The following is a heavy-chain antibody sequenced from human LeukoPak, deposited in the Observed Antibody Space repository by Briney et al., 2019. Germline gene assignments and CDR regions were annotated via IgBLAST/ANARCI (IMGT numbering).Heavy chain of an antibody. J-gene: IGHJ4*02. D-gene: IGHD1-26*01. CDR3: AKPRGLAVVGAHFDY. V-gene: IGHV3-23*01. Sequence: PGGSLRLSCAASGFTFSTYAMSWVRQAPGKGLEWVSTISGHGGTTYYADSVKGRFTISRDNSKYTLYLQMNSLRAEDTAVYYCAKPRGLAVVGAHFDYWGQGTLVTVSS. CDR1: GFTFSTYA. CDR2: ISGHGGTT.